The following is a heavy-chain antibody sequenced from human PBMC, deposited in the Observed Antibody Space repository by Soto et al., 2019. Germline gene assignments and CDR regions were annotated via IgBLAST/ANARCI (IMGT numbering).Heavy chain of an antibody. D-gene: IGHD6-19*01. CDR1: GDSVSSSSAA. J-gene: IGHJ4*02. Sequence: SQTLSLRCAISGDSVSSSSAAWNWSRPPTPRARQWPGRTYYRSKWYNDYAVSVKSRITTNPDTSKTQFSLQLNSVTPEHTAVYYCARANSGALDYWGQGTLVTVSS. V-gene: IGHV6-1*01. CDR2: TYYRSKWYN. CDR3: ARANSGALDY.